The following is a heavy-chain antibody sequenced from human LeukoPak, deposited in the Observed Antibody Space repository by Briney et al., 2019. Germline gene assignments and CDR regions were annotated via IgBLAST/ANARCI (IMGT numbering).Heavy chain of an antibody. CDR2: INPNSGDT. V-gene: IGHV1-2*02. Sequence: ASVKVSCKASGYTFTAYYIHWVRQAPGQGLEWMAFINPNSGDTYSAPQFQGRVTMTSDTSISTASMELSWLSSDDTAVYYCATGVATAFTYWGQGTLATVSS. CDR3: ATGVATAFTY. D-gene: IGHD5-18*01. CDR1: GYTFTAYY. J-gene: IGHJ4*02.